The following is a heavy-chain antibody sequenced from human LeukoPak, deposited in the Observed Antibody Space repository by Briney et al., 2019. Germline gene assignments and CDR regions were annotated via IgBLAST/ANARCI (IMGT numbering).Heavy chain of an antibody. D-gene: IGHD6-19*01. J-gene: IGHJ4*02. CDR3: ARHLRVAGTNFYFDY. CDR2: IYYSGST. V-gene: IGHV4-31*03. Sequence: SETLSLTCTVSGGPISSGGYYWSWIRQHPGKGLEWIGYIYYSGSTYYNPSLKSRVTISVDTSKNQFSLKLSSVTAADTAVYYCARHLRVAGTNFYFDYWGQGTLVTVSS. CDR1: GGPISSGGYY.